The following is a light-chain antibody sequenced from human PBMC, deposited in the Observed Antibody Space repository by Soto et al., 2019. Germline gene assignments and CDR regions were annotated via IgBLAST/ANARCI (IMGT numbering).Light chain of an antibody. CDR3: QQLNRYPSA. J-gene: IGKJ5*01. V-gene: IGKV1-9*01. CDR1: QGSSSD. CDR2: AAS. Sequence: MQLTQSPSSLSASVGDRVTITCRASQGSSSDLAWYQQKPGKAPKLLSYAASTLQSGVPSRYSGSGSGTDFTLTISSLLPEDCATYYCQQLNRYPSAFGQGTRLEIK.